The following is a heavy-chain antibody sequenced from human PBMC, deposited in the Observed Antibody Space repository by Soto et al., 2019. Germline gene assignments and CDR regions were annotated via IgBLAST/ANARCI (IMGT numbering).Heavy chain of an antibody. CDR3: ARVSGNFDY. CDR1: GGTFSSYA. Sequence: ASVKVSCKASGGTFSSYAISWVRQAPGQGLEWMGGINPSGGSTSYAQKFQGRVTMTRDTSTSTVYMELSSLRSEDTAVYYCARVSGNFDYWGQGTLVTVSS. CDR2: INPSGGST. D-gene: IGHD1-26*01. V-gene: IGHV1-46*01. J-gene: IGHJ4*02.